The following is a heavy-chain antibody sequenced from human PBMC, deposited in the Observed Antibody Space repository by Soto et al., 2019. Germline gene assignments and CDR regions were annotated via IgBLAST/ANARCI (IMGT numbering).Heavy chain of an antibody. CDR3: AKDVSSGITSFDL. V-gene: IGHV3-23*03. Sequence: PGGSQRDSWSASECKFRGYAMSWVRKAPGKGLEWVSVIYSGGSTYYADSVKGRFTISRDNSKNTLYLQMHSLRAEDTAVYYCAKDVSSGITSFDLWGRGTLVTGSS. CDR1: ECKFRGYA. CDR2: IYSGGST. D-gene: IGHD3-3*01. J-gene: IGHJ2*01.